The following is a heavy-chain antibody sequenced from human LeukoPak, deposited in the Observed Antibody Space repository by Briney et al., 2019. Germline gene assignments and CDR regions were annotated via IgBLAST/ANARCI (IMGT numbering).Heavy chain of an antibody. CDR1: VDSISGYY. V-gene: IGHV4-59*01. CDR2: MYYSGNT. J-gene: IGHJ4*02. Sequence: SETLSLTCTVSVDSISGYYWSWIRQPPGKGLEWIGYMYYSGNTNYNPSLKSRLTTSLETSKNQFSLKLSSVTAADTAVYYCARGKYYFDYWGQGTLVTVSS. CDR3: ARGKYYFDY.